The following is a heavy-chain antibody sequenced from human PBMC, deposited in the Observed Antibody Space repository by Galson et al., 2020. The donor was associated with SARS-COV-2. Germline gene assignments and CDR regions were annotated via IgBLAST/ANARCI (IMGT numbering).Heavy chain of an antibody. Sequence: ASVKVSCKASGYTFTSYGISWVRQAPGQGLEWMGWISAYNGNTNYAQKLQGRVTMTTDTSTSTAYMELRSLRSDDTAVYYCARDVLRFLEWFPMEGDAFDIWGQGTMVTVSS. V-gene: IGHV1-18*01. CDR1: GYTFTSYG. D-gene: IGHD3-3*01. J-gene: IGHJ3*02. CDR2: ISAYNGNT. CDR3: ARDVLRFLEWFPMEGDAFDI.